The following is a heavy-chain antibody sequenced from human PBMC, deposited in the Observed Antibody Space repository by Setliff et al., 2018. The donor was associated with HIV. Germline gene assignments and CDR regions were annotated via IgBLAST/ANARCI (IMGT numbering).Heavy chain of an antibody. CDR1: GGSFSAYY. J-gene: IGHJ4*02. V-gene: IGHV4-34*01. Sequence: SETLSLTCAVYGGSFSAYYWTWIRQRPGKGLEWMGEISHGGSTSYNTSLKSRVTISLDTSNNQFSLNLTSATAADTAVYYCARLGEFWSQGSLVTVSS. CDR2: ISHGGST. D-gene: IGHD3-16*01. CDR3: ARLGEF.